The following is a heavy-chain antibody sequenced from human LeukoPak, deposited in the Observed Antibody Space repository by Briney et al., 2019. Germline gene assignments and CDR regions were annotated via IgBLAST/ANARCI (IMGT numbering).Heavy chain of an antibody. CDR3: ASAYCGGDCTPYWYFDL. D-gene: IGHD2-21*02. Sequence: SETLSLTCSVSGDSISSRDYYWSWIRQPPGKGLEWIGYIYYSGSTSYNPSLKSRDTISVDTSKNQFSLKLSSVTAADTAVYYCASAYCGGDCTPYWYFDLWGRGTLVTVSS. V-gene: IGHV4-30-4*08. CDR1: GDSISSRDYY. CDR2: IYYSGST. J-gene: IGHJ2*01.